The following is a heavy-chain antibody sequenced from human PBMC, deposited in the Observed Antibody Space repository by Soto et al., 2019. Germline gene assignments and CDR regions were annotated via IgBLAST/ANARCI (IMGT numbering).Heavy chain of an antibody. CDR3: VRDTGYAFDI. CDR2: ISGSSSGI. Sequence: PGGSLRLSCAASGFTFSSYSVNWVRQAPGMGLEWVSYISGSSSGIWYADSVKGRFTISRDNAKNSLYLQMNSLRAEDTAVYYFVRDTGYAFDIWGQATMVTVSS. J-gene: IGHJ3*02. V-gene: IGHV3-48*01. CDR1: GFTFSSYS.